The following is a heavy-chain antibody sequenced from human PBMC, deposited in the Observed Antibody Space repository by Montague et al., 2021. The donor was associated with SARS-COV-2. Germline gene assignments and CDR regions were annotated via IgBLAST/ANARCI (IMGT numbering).Heavy chain of an antibody. CDR3: ARGDGHYHGSGTYPYY. Sequence: SETLSLTCTVSGGSITSYYWSWIRQPPGKGLEYIGYIYYSGSTNYNPSLKSRVTMSVDTSKNQFSLKLSSVTAADTAAYYCARGDGHYHGSGTYPYYWGQGTLVTVSS. J-gene: IGHJ4*02. CDR1: GGSITSYY. V-gene: IGHV4-59*01. CDR2: IYYSGST. D-gene: IGHD3-10*01.